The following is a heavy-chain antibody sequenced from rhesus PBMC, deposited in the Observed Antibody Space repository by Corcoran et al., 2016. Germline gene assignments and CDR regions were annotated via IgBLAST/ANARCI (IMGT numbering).Heavy chain of an antibody. J-gene: IGHJ6*01. V-gene: IGHV3-20*01. CDR2: IRNKVNDYTT. D-gene: IGHD5-30*01. CDR1: GFTVSNYY. Sequence: EMQLVESGGGLVQPGGSLRLTCGASGFTVSNYYMHWVRQSKGRGLEWVGLIRNKVNDYTTKYGAPVKGRFTISRDDSKNTLYLQMSSLKTEDTGIYYCTKPGYSGNSLALDSWGQGVVVTVSS. CDR3: TKPGYSGNSLALDS.